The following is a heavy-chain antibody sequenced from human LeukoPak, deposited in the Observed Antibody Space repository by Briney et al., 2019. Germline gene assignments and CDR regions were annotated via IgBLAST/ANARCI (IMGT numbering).Heavy chain of an antibody. CDR3: AREFGYYYDSNEEVRAFDI. Sequence: ASVKVSCKTSGYTFTGYGINWVRQATGQGLEWMGWINPNSGGTNYAQKFQGRVTMTRDTSISTAYMELSRLRSDDTAVYYCAREFGYYYDSNEEVRAFDIWGQGTMVTVSS. D-gene: IGHD3-22*01. V-gene: IGHV1-2*02. CDR1: GYTFTGYG. J-gene: IGHJ3*02. CDR2: INPNSGGT.